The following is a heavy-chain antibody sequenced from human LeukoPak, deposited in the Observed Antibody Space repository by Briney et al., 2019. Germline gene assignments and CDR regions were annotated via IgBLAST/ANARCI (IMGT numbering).Heavy chain of an antibody. CDR3: ARTQYSSSSLGF. Sequence: GGTLRLSCAASGFTFSTYWMHWLRQAPGKGLVWVSRINSDGSSTNYADSVRGRFTISRDNAKNTLYLQVNGLGAEDTAVYYCARTQYSSSSLGFWGQGTLVTVSS. CDR1: GFTFSTYW. J-gene: IGHJ4*02. V-gene: IGHV3-74*01. D-gene: IGHD6-13*01. CDR2: INSDGSST.